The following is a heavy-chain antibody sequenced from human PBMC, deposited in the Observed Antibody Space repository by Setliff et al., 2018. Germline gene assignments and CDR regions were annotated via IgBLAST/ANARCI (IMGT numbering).Heavy chain of an antibody. V-gene: IGHV1-3*04. CDR1: GYTFTNYA. Sequence: ASVKVSCKASGYTFTNYAIHWVRQAPGQRPEWMGWINTGNANTKYSQKFQGRVTITRDASASTAYMELSSLRSEDTAVYYCASAHYYSGYIEYFQYWGQGTLVTVSS. CDR2: INTGNANT. D-gene: IGHD5-12*01. CDR3: ASAHYYSGYIEYFQY. J-gene: IGHJ1*01.